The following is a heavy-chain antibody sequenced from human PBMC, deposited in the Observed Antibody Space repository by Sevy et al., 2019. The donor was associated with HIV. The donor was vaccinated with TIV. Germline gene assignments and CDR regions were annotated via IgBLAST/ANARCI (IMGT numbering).Heavy chain of an antibody. V-gene: IGHV1-69*13. CDR2: IIPIFGTA. CDR3: ARAMGCSGGSCYLFDY. CDR1: GGTFSSYA. Sequence: ASMKVSCKASGGTFSSYAISWVRQAPGQGLEWMGGIIPIFGTANYAQKFQGRVTITADESTSTAYMELSSLRSEDTAVYYCARAMGCSGGSCYLFDYWGQGTLVTVSS. D-gene: IGHD2-15*01. J-gene: IGHJ4*02.